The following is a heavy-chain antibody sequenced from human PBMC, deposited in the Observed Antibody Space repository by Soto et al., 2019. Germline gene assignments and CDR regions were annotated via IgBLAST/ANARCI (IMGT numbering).Heavy chain of an antibody. Sequence: QVQVVESGGGVVQPGRSLRLSCAASGFTFSSYAMHWVRQAPGKGLEWVAVISYDGSNKYYADSVKGRFTISRDNSKNTLYLQMNSLRAEDTAVYYCARVDYGDYVFGYWGQGTLVTVSS. CDR1: GFTFSSYA. CDR2: ISYDGSNK. D-gene: IGHD4-17*01. V-gene: IGHV3-30-3*01. CDR3: ARVDYGDYVFGY. J-gene: IGHJ4*02.